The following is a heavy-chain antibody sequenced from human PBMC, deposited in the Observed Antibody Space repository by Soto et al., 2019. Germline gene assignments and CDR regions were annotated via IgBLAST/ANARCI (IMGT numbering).Heavy chain of an antibody. CDR3: AHQTYYYGSGTIDV. Sequence: QITLKESGPTLLKPTQTLTLTCTYSGFSLSISGVGVGWIRQPPGNALQWLALMYWDDDKRYSPSLRNRLTITKDTSKNQVVLTMTNMDPVDTATYYCAHQTYYYGSGTIDVWGQGTTVTVSS. J-gene: IGHJ6*02. CDR2: MYWDDDK. V-gene: IGHV2-5*02. D-gene: IGHD3-10*01. CDR1: GFSLSISGVG.